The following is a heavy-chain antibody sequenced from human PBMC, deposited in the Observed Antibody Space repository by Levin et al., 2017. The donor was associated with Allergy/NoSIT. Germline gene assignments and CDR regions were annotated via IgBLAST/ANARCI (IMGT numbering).Heavy chain of an antibody. V-gene: IGHV3-64*02. CDR1: GFTFSSYA. Sequence: PGGSLRLSCAASGFTFSSYAMHWVRQAPGKGLEYVSAISSNGGSTYYADSVKGRFTISRDNSKNTLYLQMGSLRAEDMAVYYCARGGKYQLLLRPYFDYWGQGTLVTVSS. CDR3: ARGGKYQLLLRPYFDY. CDR2: ISSNGGST. J-gene: IGHJ4*02. D-gene: IGHD2-2*01.